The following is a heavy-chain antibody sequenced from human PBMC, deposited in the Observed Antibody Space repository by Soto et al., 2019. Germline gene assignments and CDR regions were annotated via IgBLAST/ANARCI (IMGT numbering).Heavy chain of an antibody. J-gene: IGHJ4*02. CDR3: ARDPYLGDHQY. V-gene: IGHV1-18*01. D-gene: IGHD3-16*01. CDR2: ISAYSGKT. CDR1: GYTFTTYG. Sequence: QVQLVQSGGEVKKPGASVKVSCKTSGYTFTTYGISWVRQAPGQGLAWVGWISAYSGKTHYAQKFHGKVTMTTDTATNTAYLELRSLRADDTAVYYCARDPYLGDHQYWGQGTLVSVSS.